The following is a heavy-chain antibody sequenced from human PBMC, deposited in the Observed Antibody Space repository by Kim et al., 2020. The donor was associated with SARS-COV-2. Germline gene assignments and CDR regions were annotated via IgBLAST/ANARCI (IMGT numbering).Heavy chain of an antibody. V-gene: IGHV4-39*01. J-gene: IGHJ6*02. CDR2: IYYSGST. CDR3: ARSPIYGSGRSTAYRRMDV. CDR1: GGSISSSSYY. Sequence: SETLSLTCTVSGGSISSSSYYWGWIRQPPGKGLEWIGSIYYSGSTYYNPSLKSRVTISVDTSKNQFSLKLSSVTAADTAVYYCARSPIYGSGRSTAYRRMDVWGQRTTVTVSS. D-gene: IGHD3-10*01.